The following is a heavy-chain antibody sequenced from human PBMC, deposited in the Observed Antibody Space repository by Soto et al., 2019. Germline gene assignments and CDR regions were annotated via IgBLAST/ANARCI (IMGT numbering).Heavy chain of an antibody. D-gene: IGHD3-10*01. J-gene: IGHJ4*02. Sequence: QITLKESGPTLVKPTQTLTLTCTLSGLSLSRSGGGIGWIRQPPGKALEWVALIFWDDDKRYNPSLKSRLTITKDTSKNEVVRTITNMAPVDTGTYYCVQNEHTMVRGAYFDYWGQGTLVIGSS. CDR1: GLSLSRSGGG. CDR2: IFWDDDK. V-gene: IGHV2-5*04. CDR3: VQNEHTMVRGAYFDY.